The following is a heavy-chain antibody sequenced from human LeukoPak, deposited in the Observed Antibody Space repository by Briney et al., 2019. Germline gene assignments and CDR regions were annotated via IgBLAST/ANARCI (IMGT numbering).Heavy chain of an antibody. J-gene: IGHJ5*02. CDR3: ARDTRSIYGSGSYYNNFLLGWFDP. V-gene: IGHV3-23*01. CDR2: IRGSGRGGNT. Sequence: GGSLRLSCAASGFTFSSYAMSWVRQAPGKGLEWVSGIRGSGRGGNTYYADSVKGRFTISRDNAKNSLYLQMNSLRAEDTAVYYCARDTRSIYGSGSYYNNFLLGWFDPWGQGTLVTVSS. CDR1: GFTFSSYA. D-gene: IGHD3-10*01.